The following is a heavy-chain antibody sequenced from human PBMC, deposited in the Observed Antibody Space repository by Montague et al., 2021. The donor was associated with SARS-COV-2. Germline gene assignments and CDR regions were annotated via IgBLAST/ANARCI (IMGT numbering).Heavy chain of an antibody. J-gene: IGHJ6*02. Sequence: SETLSLTCAVSGGSIRNYYWSWIRQPPGRGLEWIAYIYDSGNVDYNPSLKSRVTILVDTSKNQFSLKLSSVTAADTAVYYCARDSRTSGWGYWYHGLDVWGQGTTVIVSS. CDR3: ARDSRTSGWGYWYHGLDV. CDR2: IYDSGNV. V-gene: IGHV4-4*08. D-gene: IGHD6-19*01. CDR1: GGSIRNYY.